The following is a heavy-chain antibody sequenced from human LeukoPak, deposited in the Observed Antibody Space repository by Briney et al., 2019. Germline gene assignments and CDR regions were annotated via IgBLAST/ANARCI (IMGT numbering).Heavy chain of an antibody. D-gene: IGHD3-10*01. J-gene: IGHJ4*02. Sequence: GGSLRLSCAASGFTFSSYAMSWVRQAPGKGLEWVSAISGSGGSTYYADSVKGRFTISRDNSRNTLYLQMNSLSAEGTAVYYCARLTPGSGSHFDYWGQGTLVTVSS. CDR1: GFTFSSYA. CDR2: ISGSGGST. CDR3: ARLTPGSGSHFDY. V-gene: IGHV3-23*01.